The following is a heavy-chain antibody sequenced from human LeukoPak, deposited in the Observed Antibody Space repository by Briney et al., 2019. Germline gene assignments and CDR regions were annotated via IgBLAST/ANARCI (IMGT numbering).Heavy chain of an antibody. CDR3: ARGGGDYVYWFDP. Sequence: SETLSLTCAVYGGSFSGYYWSWIRQPPGKGLEWIGEINHSGSTNYNPSLKSRVTISVDTSKNQFSLKLSSVTAADTAVYYCARGGGDYVYWFDPRGQGTLVTVSS. V-gene: IGHV4-34*01. J-gene: IGHJ5*02. CDR2: INHSGST. D-gene: IGHD4-17*01. CDR1: GGSFSGYY.